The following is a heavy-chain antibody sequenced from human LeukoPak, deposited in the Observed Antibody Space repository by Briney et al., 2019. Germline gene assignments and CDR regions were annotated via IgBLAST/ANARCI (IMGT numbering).Heavy chain of an antibody. J-gene: IGHJ4*02. V-gene: IGHV1-18*01. CDR3: ARDSSSSFDY. CDR1: GYTFTSYG. D-gene: IGHD6-6*01. CDR2: ISAYNGNT. Sequence: ASVKVSCKASGYTFTSYGISWVRQAPGQGLEWMGWISAYNGNTNYAQKLQGRVTITTDESTSTAYMELSSLRSEDTAVYYCARDSSSSFDYWGQGTLVTVSS.